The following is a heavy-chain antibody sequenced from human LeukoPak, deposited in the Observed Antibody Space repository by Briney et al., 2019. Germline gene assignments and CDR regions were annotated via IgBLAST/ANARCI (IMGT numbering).Heavy chain of an antibody. J-gene: IGHJ4*02. V-gene: IGHV3-7*03. Sequence: GGSLRLSCAASGFTFSIYWMSWVREAPGKGVEWVANIKQDGSEKYYVDSVKGRFTIYRDNAKNSLYLQMNSLRAEDTAVYYCARDSRVAAVDYWGQGTLVPVSS. CDR1: GFTFSIYW. D-gene: IGHD6-13*01. CDR2: IKQDGSEK. CDR3: ARDSRVAAVDY.